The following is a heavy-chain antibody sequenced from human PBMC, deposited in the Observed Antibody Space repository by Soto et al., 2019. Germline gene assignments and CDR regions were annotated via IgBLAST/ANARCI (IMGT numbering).Heavy chain of an antibody. CDR3: EKDKAAASSGEYYDYYGLDV. CDR2: ITYDGSNK. CDR1: GFTFSSYG. V-gene: IGHV3-30*18. D-gene: IGHD6-13*01. Sequence: QVQLVESGGGVVEPGSSLRLSCAACGFTFSSYGMHWVRQAPGKGLEWVAVITYDGSNKYYADSVKGLFTISRDNSKNTLYLHRSSLRVEDTSVYDCEKDKAAASSGEYYDYYGLDVWGQGTTVTV. J-gene: IGHJ6*02.